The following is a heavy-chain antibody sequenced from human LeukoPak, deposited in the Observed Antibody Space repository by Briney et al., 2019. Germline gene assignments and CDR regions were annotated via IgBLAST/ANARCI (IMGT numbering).Heavy chain of an antibody. CDR3: ARRRYSGSSQHFDY. D-gene: IGHD1-26*01. J-gene: IGHJ4*02. CDR1: GGSFSGYY. Sequence: SETLSLTCAVYGGSFSGYYWSWIRQPPGKGLEWIGEINHSGSTNYNPSLKSRVTISVDTSKNQFSLKLSSVTAEDTAVYYCARRRYSGSSQHFDYWGLGTLVTVSS. CDR2: INHSGST. V-gene: IGHV4-34*01.